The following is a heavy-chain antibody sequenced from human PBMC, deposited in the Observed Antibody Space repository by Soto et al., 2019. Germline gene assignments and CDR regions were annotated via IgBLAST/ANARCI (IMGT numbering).Heavy chain of an antibody. CDR2: INAGNGNT. J-gene: IGHJ4*02. Sequence: ASVNVSFKASGYTFTSYAMHWVRQAPVQSLEWMGWINAGNGNTKYSQKFQGRVTITRDTSASTAYMELSSLRSEDTAVYYCARVKNKYDFWGGKSLAYGGQGPLVPVSS. CDR3: ARVKNKYDFWGGKSLAY. CDR1: GYTFTSYA. V-gene: IGHV1-3*01. D-gene: IGHD3-3*01.